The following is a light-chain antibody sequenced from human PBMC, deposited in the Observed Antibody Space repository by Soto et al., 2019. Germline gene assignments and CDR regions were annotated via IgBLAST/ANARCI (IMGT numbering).Light chain of an antibody. V-gene: IGLV2-14*03. CDR2: DVS. CDR3: SSYTSSNTYV. Sequence: QSALTQPASVPGSPGQSITISCTGTSSDVGGYNYVSWYQHHPGKAPKLMIYDVSNRPSGVSNRFSGSKSGNTASLTISGLQAVDEADYYCSSYTSSNTYVFGTGTKVTVL. CDR1: SSDVGGYNY. J-gene: IGLJ1*01.